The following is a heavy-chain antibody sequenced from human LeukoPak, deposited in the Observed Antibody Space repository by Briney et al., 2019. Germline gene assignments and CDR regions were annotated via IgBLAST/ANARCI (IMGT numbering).Heavy chain of an antibody. CDR3: AREGGIGSGWYFYSNY. D-gene: IGHD6-19*01. CDR2: INPNSGGT. J-gene: IGHJ4*02. V-gene: IGHV1-2*02. CDR1: GYTFTGYY. Sequence: ASVTVSCKASGYTFTGYYMHWVRQAPGQGLEWMGWINPNSGGTNYAQKFQGRVTMTRDTSISTAYMELSRLRSDDTAVYYCAREGGIGSGWYFYSNYWGQGTLVTVSS.